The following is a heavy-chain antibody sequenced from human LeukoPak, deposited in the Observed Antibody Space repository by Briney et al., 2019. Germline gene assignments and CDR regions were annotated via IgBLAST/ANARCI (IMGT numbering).Heavy chain of an antibody. J-gene: IGHJ4*02. CDR3: ASSNDIAAAGNQNYYFDY. V-gene: IGHV4-4*02. Sequence: PSETLSLTCAVSGGSISSSNWWSWVRQPPGKGLEWIGEIYHSGSTNYNPSLKSRVTISVDKSKNQFSLKLSSVTAADTAVYYCASSNDIAAAGNQNYYFDYWGQGTLVTVSS. CDR2: IYHSGST. D-gene: IGHD6-13*01. CDR1: GGSISSSNW.